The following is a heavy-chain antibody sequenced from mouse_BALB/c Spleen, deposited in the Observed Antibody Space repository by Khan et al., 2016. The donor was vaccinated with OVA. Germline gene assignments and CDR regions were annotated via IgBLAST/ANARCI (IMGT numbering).Heavy chain of an antibody. D-gene: IGHD1-2*01. CDR3: ARRNYFGYTFAY. J-gene: IGHJ3*01. CDR1: GYTFTDYY. Sequence: QVQLKQSGAELARPGASVKLSCKASGYTFTDYYINWVKQRTGQGLEWIGEISPGSGDTYYNERFKGKATLTADKSSSTAYMQLSSLTSEASAVDFCARRNYFGYTFAYWGQGTLFTVSA. V-gene: IGHV1-77*01. CDR2: ISPGSGDT.